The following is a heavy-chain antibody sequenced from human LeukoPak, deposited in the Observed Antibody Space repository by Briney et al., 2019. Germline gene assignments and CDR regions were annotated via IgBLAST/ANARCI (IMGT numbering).Heavy chain of an antibody. D-gene: IGHD3-22*01. Sequence: PGGSLRLSCAASGFTFDDYAMHGVRQAPGKGLEWVSLISGVGGSTYYADSVKGRFTISRDNSKNSLYLQMNSLRTEDTVLYYCAKDFLTYYYDSSGYKDAFDIWGQGTMVTVSS. CDR2: ISGVGGST. CDR3: AKDFLTYYYDSSGYKDAFDI. J-gene: IGHJ3*02. CDR1: GFTFDDYA. V-gene: IGHV3-43*02.